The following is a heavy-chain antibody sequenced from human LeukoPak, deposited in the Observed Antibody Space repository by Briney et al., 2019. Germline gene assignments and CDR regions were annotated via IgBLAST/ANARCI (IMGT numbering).Heavy chain of an antibody. J-gene: IGHJ6*04. D-gene: IGHD3-10*02. CDR3: AELGITMIGGV. Sequence: GGSLRLSCAASGFTFSSYEMNCGRQAPGKGLEGFSYISSSGSTIYYADSVKGRFTISRDNAKNSLYLQMNSLRAEDTAVYYCAELGITMIGGVWGKGTTVTISS. V-gene: IGHV3-48*03. CDR1: GFTFSSYE. CDR2: ISSSGSTI.